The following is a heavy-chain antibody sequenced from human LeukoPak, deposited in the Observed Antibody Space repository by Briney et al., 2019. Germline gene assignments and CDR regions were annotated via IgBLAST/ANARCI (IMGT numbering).Heavy chain of an antibody. CDR2: IFPGDYDT. CDR3: ARSFYEDRSGYENWFDS. V-gene: IGHV5-51*01. Sequence: GESLQISCKGSGYSFFSYWIGWVRQTPGRGLEWMGIIFPGDYDTRYSASFEGQVTISADRSTSTAFLQWSSLKASDTAIYYCARSFYEDRSGYENWFDSWGQGTQVTVSS. CDR1: GYSFFSYW. J-gene: IGHJ5*01. D-gene: IGHD3-22*01.